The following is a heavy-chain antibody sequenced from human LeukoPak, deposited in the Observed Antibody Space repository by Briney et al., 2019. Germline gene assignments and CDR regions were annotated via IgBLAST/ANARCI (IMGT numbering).Heavy chain of an antibody. J-gene: IGHJ4*02. CDR3: ARDKQVGATYFDY. D-gene: IGHD1-26*01. CDR2: INQGGDDK. Sequence: PGGSLRLSCAASGFRFNTYWMSWVRQAPGKGPEWVANINQGGDDKNYLGSVRGRFTITRDNAENSLHLQMNSLRVEDTAVYYCARDKQVGATYFDYWGQGSLVTVS. CDR1: GFRFNTYW. V-gene: IGHV3-7*01.